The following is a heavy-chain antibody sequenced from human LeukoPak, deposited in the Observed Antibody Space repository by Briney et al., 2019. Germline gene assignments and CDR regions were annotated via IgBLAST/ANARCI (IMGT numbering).Heavy chain of an antibody. CDR1: GITLSNYG. J-gene: IGHJ4*02. D-gene: IGHD3-10*01. CDR3: AKRGVVIRAVIIVGFHKEAYYFDY. Sequence: GGSLRLSCAASGITLSNYGMSWVRQAPGKGLEWVAGISDGGGSRNYADSVKGRFTISRDNPKNTLYLQMNSLRAEDTAVYFCAKRGVVIRAVIIVGFHKEAYYFDYWGQGALVTVST. V-gene: IGHV3-23*01. CDR2: ISDGGGSR.